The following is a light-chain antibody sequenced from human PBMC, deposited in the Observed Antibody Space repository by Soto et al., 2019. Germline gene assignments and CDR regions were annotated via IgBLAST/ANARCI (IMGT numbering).Light chain of an antibody. J-gene: IGKJ4*01. CDR1: HDITIY. V-gene: IGKV1-33*01. Sequence: DIQMTQSPSSLSASVGDRVTITCQASHDITIYLNWYQQRPGKAPKLLIYDASNLEAGVPSRLSGSGSGTDFTFTINSLQPEDIATYYCQHYANLPLTFGGGTKVEIK. CDR3: QHYANLPLT. CDR2: DAS.